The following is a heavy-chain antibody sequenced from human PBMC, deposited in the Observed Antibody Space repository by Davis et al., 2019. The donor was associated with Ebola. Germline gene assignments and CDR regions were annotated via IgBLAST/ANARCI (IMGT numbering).Heavy chain of an antibody. CDR2: IWYDGSNK. V-gene: IGHV3-33*01. J-gene: IGHJ4*02. D-gene: IGHD6-13*01. Sequence: AGSLSLSCAASGFTFSSYGMHLVRHAPGTGLEWVAVIWYDGSNKYYADSVKGRFTISRDNSKNTLYLQMNSPRAEDTAVYYCARGMYSSSWYSFDYWGQGTLVTVSS. CDR3: ARGMYSSSWYSFDY. CDR1: GFTFSSYG.